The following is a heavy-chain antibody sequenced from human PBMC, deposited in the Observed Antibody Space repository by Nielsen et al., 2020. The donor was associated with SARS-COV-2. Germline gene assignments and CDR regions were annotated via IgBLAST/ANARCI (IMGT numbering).Heavy chain of an antibody. J-gene: IGHJ4*02. D-gene: IGHD3-3*01. Sequence: GESLKISCAASGFTFSRSWMSWVRQAPGKGLAWVANIKQDGSEKYYVDSVKGRFTISRDNAKNSLSLQMNSLRAEDTAVYYCARGRPLFGVVIGWSYKFDYWGQGTLVTVSS. CDR2: IKQDGSEK. CDR3: ARGRPLFGVVIGWSYKFDY. CDR1: GFTFSRSW. V-gene: IGHV3-7*03.